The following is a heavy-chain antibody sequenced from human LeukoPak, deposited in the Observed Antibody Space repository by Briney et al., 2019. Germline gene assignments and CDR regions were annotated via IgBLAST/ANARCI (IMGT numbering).Heavy chain of an antibody. V-gene: IGHV3-11*06. D-gene: IGHD3-10*01. J-gene: IGHJ5*02. CDR1: GFTLSDYY. CDR3: ATSLWFGELAWFDP. Sequence: GGALRLSCAASGFTLSDYYMSWIRQAPGEGLEWVSYISSSSSYTNYADSVKGRFTISTDNAKNSLYLQMNSLRAEDTAVYYCATSLWFGELAWFDPWGQGTLVTVSS. CDR2: ISSSSSYT.